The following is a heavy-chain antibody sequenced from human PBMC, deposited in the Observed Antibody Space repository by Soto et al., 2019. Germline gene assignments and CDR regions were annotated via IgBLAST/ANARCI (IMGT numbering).Heavy chain of an antibody. D-gene: IGHD3-22*01. Sequence: QVQLQESGPGQVKSSETLSLTCTVSGGSMNIYYWTWIRQPPGKGLEWIGYVRDTGSTNYNPSLKSRVTISIDTSRNQFSLRLSSVTAADTAVYFCARYSPPKKTYDSNPGWFDPWGQGTLVAVSS. J-gene: IGHJ5*02. CDR2: VRDTGST. V-gene: IGHV4-59*01. CDR1: GGSMNIYY. CDR3: ARYSPPKKTYDSNPGWFDP.